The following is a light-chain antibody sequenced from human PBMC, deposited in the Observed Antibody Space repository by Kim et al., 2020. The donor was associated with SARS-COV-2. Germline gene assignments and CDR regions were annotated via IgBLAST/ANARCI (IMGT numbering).Light chain of an antibody. CDR3: QQYADWPPLT. CDR1: QSVSSK. J-gene: IGKJ2*01. Sequence: EIVMTQSPATLSVSPGERITLSCRASQSVSSKLAWYQQKPGQAPRLLIYGASTSATGIPARFSGSGSGTEFTLTISSLQSEDFAVYYCQQYADWPPLTFGQGTKLEI. V-gene: IGKV3-15*01. CDR2: GAS.